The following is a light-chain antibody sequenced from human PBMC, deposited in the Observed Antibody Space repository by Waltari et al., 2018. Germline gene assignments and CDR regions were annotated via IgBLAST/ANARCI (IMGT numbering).Light chain of an antibody. CDR1: AFPKQY. J-gene: IGLJ2*01. CDR2: KDS. Sequence: SYELTQPPSVSVSPGQTARITCSGDAFPKQYAYWYQQKPGQAPVMGIYKDSERPSGIPERFPGSSSGTTVTLTISGVQAEDEADYYCQSADSSGTYVVFGGGTKLTVL. V-gene: IGLV3-25*03. CDR3: QSADSSGTYVV.